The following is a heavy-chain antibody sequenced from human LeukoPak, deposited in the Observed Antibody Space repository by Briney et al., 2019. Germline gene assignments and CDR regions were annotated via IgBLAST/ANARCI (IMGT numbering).Heavy chain of an antibody. V-gene: IGHV3-21*01. CDR2: ISSSSSSI. Sequence: GGSLRLPCAASGFTFSSYSMNWVRQAPGKGLDCVSSISSSSSSIYYADSVKGRFTISRDDAKNSLYLQMNSLRAEDTAVYYCARTATDTGEFDYWGQGTLVTVSS. CDR1: GFTFSSYS. CDR3: ARTATDTGEFDY. D-gene: IGHD6-13*01. J-gene: IGHJ4*02.